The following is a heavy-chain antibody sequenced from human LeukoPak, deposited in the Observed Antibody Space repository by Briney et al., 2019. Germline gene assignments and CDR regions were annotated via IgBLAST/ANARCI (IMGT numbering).Heavy chain of an antibody. CDR2: VNYRGSP. CDR3: TRSGLTGMREYERADFYYYGMDL. J-gene: IGHJ6*02. V-gene: IGHV4-34*01. D-gene: IGHD3-16*01. CDR1: GGSFSGYL. Sequence: SETLSLTCDVPGGSFSGYLWSWIRQSPGKGLEWIGEVNYRGSPNYIPSLESRVTISVDTSNNQLSLKLTSVTAADTALYYCTRSGLTGMREYERADFYYYGMDLWGQGTAVTVFS.